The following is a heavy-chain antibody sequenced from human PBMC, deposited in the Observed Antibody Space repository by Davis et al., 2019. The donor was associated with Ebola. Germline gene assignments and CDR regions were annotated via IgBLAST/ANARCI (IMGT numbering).Heavy chain of an antibody. J-gene: IGHJ6*02. CDR3: ARRPGPDGYSYHGMDV. V-gene: IGHV1-18*01. CDR1: GYSFTNYG. CDR2: INTYNGNT. Sequence: ASVKVSCKASGYSFTNYGITWVRQAPGQGLEWMGWINTYNGNTDYAQTLQGRVTMTTDTSTSTAYMELRILRSDDTAVYYCARRPGPDGYSYHGMDVWGQGTTVTVSS. D-gene: IGHD5-24*01.